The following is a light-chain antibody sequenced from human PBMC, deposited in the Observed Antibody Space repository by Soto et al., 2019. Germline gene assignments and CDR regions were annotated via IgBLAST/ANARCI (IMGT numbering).Light chain of an antibody. CDR2: APS. Sequence: DIQMTQSPSSLSASVGDRVTITCRASQSISRYLNWYQQKPGKAPKLLISAPSSLQSGVPSRFSGSGSGTDFTLTISSLQPEDFATYYCQQSYSTPFTFGHGTTVDIK. CDR3: QQSYSTPFT. J-gene: IGKJ3*01. CDR1: QSISRY. V-gene: IGKV1-39*01.